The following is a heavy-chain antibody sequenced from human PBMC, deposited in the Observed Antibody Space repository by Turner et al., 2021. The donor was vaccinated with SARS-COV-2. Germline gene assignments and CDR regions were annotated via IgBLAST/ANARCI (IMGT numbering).Heavy chain of an antibody. D-gene: IGHD5-12*01. J-gene: IGHJ4*02. Sequence: QVQLQESGLGLVKPSAPLSLTCTVSGGSISSYYWSWIRPPPGKGLEWIGYIYYSGSTNYNPSLKSRVTISVDTSKNQFSLKLRSVTAADTAVYYCARRYSGFDHGYFDYWGQGTLVTVSS. CDR2: IYYSGST. CDR1: GGSISSYY. V-gene: IGHV4-59*08. CDR3: ARRYSGFDHGYFDY.